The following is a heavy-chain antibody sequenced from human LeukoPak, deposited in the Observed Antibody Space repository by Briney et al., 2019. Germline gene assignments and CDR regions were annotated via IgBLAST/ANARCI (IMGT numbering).Heavy chain of an antibody. CDR2: IDPSDSYT. CDR1: GYSFTSYW. CDR3: ASRATIVVVPADKSYYYYGMDV. V-gene: IGHV5-10-1*01. Sequence: GESLKISCKGSGYSFTSYWISWVRQMPGKGLEWMGRIDPSDSYTNYSPSFQGHVTISADKSISTAYLRWSSLKASDTAMYYCASRATIVVVPADKSYYYYGMDVWGQGTTVTVSS. D-gene: IGHD2-2*01. J-gene: IGHJ6*02.